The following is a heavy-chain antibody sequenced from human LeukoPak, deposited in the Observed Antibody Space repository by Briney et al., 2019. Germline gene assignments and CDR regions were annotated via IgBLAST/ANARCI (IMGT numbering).Heavy chain of an antibody. J-gene: IGHJ4*02. D-gene: IGHD5-24*01. Sequence: GRSLRLSCAASGFTFSSYAMHWVRRAPGKGLEWVAVISYDGSNKYYADSVKGRFTISRDNSKNTLYLQMNSLRAEDTAVYYCASYDGYNNYWGQGTLVTVSS. CDR1: GFTFSSYA. CDR2: ISYDGSNK. V-gene: IGHV3-30-3*01. CDR3: ASYDGYNNY.